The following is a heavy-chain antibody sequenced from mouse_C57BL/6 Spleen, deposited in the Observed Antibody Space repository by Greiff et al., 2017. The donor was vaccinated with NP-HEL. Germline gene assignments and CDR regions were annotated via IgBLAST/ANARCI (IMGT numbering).Heavy chain of an antibody. CDR1: GYAFSSSW. V-gene: IGHV1-82*01. D-gene: IGHD4-1*01. CDR3: AELTGTGY. J-gene: IGHJ2*01. CDR2: IYPGDGAT. Sequence: VQLQQSGPELVKPGASVKISCKASGYAFSSSWMNWVKQRPGKGLGWIGRIYPGDGATNYNGKFKGKATLTADKSSSTAYMQLSSLTSEDSAVYFGAELTGTGYWGQGTTLTVSS.